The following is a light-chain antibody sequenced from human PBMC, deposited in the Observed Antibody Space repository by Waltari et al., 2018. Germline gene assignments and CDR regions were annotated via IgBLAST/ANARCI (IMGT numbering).Light chain of an antibody. CDR1: QGIRQD. J-gene: IGKJ1*01. Sequence: AIQVTQSSSSLSASVVDRVTITCRASQGIRQDLGWYQPKPGNAPRLLIYAASNLESGVPSRFSGSGSGTDFTLSISSLQPEDFATYYCLQDFAYPRTFGQGTKVEIK. CDR2: AAS. CDR3: LQDFAYPRT. V-gene: IGKV1-6*01.